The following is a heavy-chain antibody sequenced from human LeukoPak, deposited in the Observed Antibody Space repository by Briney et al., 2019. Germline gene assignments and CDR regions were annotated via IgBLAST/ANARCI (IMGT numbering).Heavy chain of an antibody. CDR2: ISWNSGSI. J-gene: IGHJ4*02. V-gene: IGHV3-9*01. D-gene: IGHD1-14*01. CDR3: AKERAVGTELDY. CDR1: GFTFDDYA. Sequence: GGSLRLSCAASGFTFDDYAMHWVRQAPEKGLEWVSGISWNSGSIGYADSVKGRFTISRDNAKNSLYLQMNSLRAEDTALYYCAKERAVGTELDYWGQGTLVTVSS.